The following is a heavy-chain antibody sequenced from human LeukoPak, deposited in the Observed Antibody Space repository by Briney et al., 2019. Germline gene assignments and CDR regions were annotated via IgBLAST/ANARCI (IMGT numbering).Heavy chain of an antibody. Sequence: SETLSLTCTVSGGSISSSSYYWGWIRQPPGKGLEWIGSIYYSGSTYYNPSLKSRVTISVDTSKNQFSLKLSSVTAADTAVYHCARRAYYGSGSSLRSYYFDYWGQGTLVTVSS. CDR1: GGSISSSSYY. V-gene: IGHV4-39*07. J-gene: IGHJ4*02. CDR2: IYYSGST. CDR3: ARRAYYGSGSSLRSYYFDY. D-gene: IGHD3-10*01.